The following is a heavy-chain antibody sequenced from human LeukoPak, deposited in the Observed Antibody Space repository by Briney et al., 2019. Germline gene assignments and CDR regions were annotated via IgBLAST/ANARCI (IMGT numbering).Heavy chain of an antibody. CDR3: ARVHFKNSGSWPVFDY. CDR1: GGTFSSYA. J-gene: IGHJ4*02. D-gene: IGHD1-26*01. V-gene: IGHV1-69*13. CDR2: IIPIFGTA. Sequence: GASVKVSCKASGGTFSSYAISWVRQAPGQGLEWMGGIIPIFGTANYAQKFQGRVTITADESTSTAYMELSSLRSEDTAVYYCARVHFKNSGSWPVFDYWGQGTLVTVSS.